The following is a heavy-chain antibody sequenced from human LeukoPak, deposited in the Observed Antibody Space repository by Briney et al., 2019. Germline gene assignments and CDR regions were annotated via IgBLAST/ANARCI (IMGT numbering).Heavy chain of an antibody. Sequence: PGGSLRLSCAASGFTFSTYAMSWVRQAPGKGLQWVSSISGSGDNTYYADSVKGRFTISRDNSRNTLYLQMNSLRAEDTVLYYCANAQDIAVAGTDYWGQGTLVTVSS. CDR2: ISGSGDNT. CDR1: GFTFSTYA. J-gene: IGHJ4*02. CDR3: ANAQDIAVAGTDY. V-gene: IGHV3-23*01. D-gene: IGHD6-19*01.